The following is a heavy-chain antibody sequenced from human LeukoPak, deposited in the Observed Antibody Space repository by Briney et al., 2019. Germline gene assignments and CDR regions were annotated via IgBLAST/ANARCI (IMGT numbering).Heavy chain of an antibody. CDR3: ARFNPSIAAGWFDP. D-gene: IGHD6-13*01. CDR1: GFTLSSYA. CDR2: ISGSGGST. J-gene: IGHJ5*02. Sequence: GGSLRLSRAAPGFTLSSYALSWVRQAPGKGLEGVSAISGSGGSTYYADSVKGRFTISRDNSKNTLYLQMNSLRAEDTAVYYRARFNPSIAAGWFDPWGQGTLVTVSS. V-gene: IGHV3-23*01.